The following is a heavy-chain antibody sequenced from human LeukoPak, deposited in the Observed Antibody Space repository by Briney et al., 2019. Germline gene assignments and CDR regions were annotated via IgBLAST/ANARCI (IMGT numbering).Heavy chain of an antibody. CDR1: GGTFSGYA. V-gene: IGHV1-69*13. Sequence: GASVKVSCKASGGTFSGYAISCVRQAPGQGLEWMGGIIPIFGTANYAQKFQGRVTITADESTSTAYMELSSLRSEDTAVYYCAREEANSSLDYWGQGTLVTVSS. J-gene: IGHJ4*02. CDR3: AREEANSSLDY. CDR2: IIPIFGTA. D-gene: IGHD6-13*01.